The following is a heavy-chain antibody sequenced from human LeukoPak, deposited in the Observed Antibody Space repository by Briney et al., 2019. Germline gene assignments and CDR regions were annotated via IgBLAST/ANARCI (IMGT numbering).Heavy chain of an antibody. D-gene: IGHD6-19*01. J-gene: IGHJ6*04. Sequence: SETLSLTCAVYGGSFSGYYWSWIRQPPGKGLEWIGEINHSGSTNYNPSLKSRVTISVDTSKNQFSLKLSSVTAADTAVYYCASRYSSGWYYCMDVWGKGTTVTVSS. V-gene: IGHV4-34*01. CDR2: INHSGST. CDR3: ASRYSSGWYYCMDV. CDR1: GGSFSGYY.